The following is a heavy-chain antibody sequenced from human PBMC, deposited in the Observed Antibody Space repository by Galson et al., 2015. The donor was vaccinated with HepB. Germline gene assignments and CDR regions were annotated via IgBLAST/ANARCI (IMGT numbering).Heavy chain of an antibody. J-gene: IGHJ6*03. CDR1: GYTFTGYY. CDR3: ARDFSDIVVVPAVFYYYYMDV. V-gene: IGHV1-2*02. CDR2: INPNSGGT. D-gene: IGHD2-2*01. Sequence: SVKVSCKASGYTFTGYYMHWVRQAPGQGLEWMGWINPNSGGTNYAQKFQGRVTMTRDTSISTAYMELSRLRSDDTAVYYCARDFSDIVVVPAVFYYYYMDVWGKGTTVTVSS.